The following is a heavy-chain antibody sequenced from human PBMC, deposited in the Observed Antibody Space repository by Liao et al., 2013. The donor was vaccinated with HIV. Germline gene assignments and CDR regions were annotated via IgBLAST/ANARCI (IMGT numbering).Heavy chain of an antibody. Sequence: QVQLQESGPGLVKPSQTLSLTCTVSGGSISSYYWSWIRQPAGKGLEWIGRIYTSGSTNYNPSLKSRVTMSVDTSKNQFSLKLSSVTAADTAVYYCARGGXRITMGRGVIRYWGQGTLVTVSS. CDR2: IYTSGST. J-gene: IGHJ4*02. V-gene: IGHV4-4*07. CDR1: GGSISSYY. CDR3: ARGGXRITMGRGVIRY. D-gene: IGHD3-10*01.